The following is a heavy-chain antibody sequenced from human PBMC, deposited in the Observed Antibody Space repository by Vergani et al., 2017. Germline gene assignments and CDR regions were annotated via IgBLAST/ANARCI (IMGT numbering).Heavy chain of an antibody. J-gene: IGHJ4*02. CDR1: GFTFSSYW. CDR2: IKQDGSEK. Sequence: EVQLVESGGGLVQPGGSLRLSCAASGFTFSSYWMSWVRQAPGKGLEWVANIKQDGSEKYYVDSVKRRFTISRDNAKNSLYLQMNSLRAEDTAVYYCARAALVGWFGEAGVDYWGQGTLVTVSS. V-gene: IGHV3-7*04. CDR3: ARAALVGWFGEAGVDY. D-gene: IGHD3-10*01.